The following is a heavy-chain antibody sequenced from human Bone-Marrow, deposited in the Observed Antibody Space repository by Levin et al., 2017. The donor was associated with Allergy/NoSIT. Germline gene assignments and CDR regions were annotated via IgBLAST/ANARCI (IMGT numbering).Heavy chain of an antibody. J-gene: IGHJ6*02. D-gene: IGHD1-1*01. CDR3: ARGYLPPRYYYYYGMDV. V-gene: IGHV4-30-4*01. CDR1: GGSISSGDYY. Sequence: SETLSLTCTVSGGSISSGDYYWSWIRQPPGKGLEWIGYIYYSGSTYYNPSLKSRVTISVDTSKNLFSLKLSSVTAADTAVYYCARGYLPPRYYYYYGMDVWGQGTTVTVSS. CDR2: IYYSGST.